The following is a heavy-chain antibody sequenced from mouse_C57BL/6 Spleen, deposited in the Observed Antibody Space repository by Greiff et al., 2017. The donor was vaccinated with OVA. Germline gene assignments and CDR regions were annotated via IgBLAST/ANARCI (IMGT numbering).Heavy chain of an antibody. V-gene: IGHV1-50*01. CDR1: GYTFTSYW. CDR3: ARGGLRRAMDY. CDR2: IDPSDSYT. J-gene: IGHJ4*01. Sequence: QVQLQQPGAELVKPGASVKLSCKASGYTFTSYWMQWVKQRPGQGLEWIGEIDPSDSYTNYNQKFKGQATLTVDTSSSTTYMQLSSLTSADSAVYYCARGGLRRAMDYWGQGTSVTVSS.